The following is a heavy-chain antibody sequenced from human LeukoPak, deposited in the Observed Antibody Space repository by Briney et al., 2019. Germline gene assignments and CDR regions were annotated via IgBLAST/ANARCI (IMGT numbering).Heavy chain of an antibody. CDR3: ARGAVSSSCSGGSCYTMDV. V-gene: IGHV1-8*01. Sequence: ASVKVSCKASGYTFTSYDINWVRQATGQGLEWMGWMNPNSGNTGYAQKFQGRVTMIRNTSISTAYMELSSLRSEDTAVYYCARGAVSSSCSGGSCYTMDVWGKGTTVTISS. CDR1: GYTFTSYD. J-gene: IGHJ6*03. CDR2: MNPNSGNT. D-gene: IGHD2-15*01.